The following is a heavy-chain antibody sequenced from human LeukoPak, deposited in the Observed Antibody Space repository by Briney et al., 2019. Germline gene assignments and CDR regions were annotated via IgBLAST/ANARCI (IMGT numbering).Heavy chain of an antibody. CDR2: IYYSGST. CDR3: ARSITDYYYVDV. Sequence: SETLSLTCTVSGGSISSYYWSWIRQPPGKGLEWIGYIYYSGSTNYNPSLKSRVTISVDTSKNQFSLKLSSVTAADTAVYYCARSITDYYYVDVWGKGTTVTISS. V-gene: IGHV4-59*01. D-gene: IGHD3-10*01. CDR1: GGSISSYY. J-gene: IGHJ6*03.